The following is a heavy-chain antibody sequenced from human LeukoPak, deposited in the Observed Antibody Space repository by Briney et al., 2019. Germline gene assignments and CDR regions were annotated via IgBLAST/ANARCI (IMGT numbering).Heavy chain of an antibody. CDR2: INQDGSEQ. CDR1: GFTFSNYW. Sequence: GGSLRLSCAASGFTFSNYWMTWVRQAPGKGLEWVANINQDGSEQYYVDSVKSRFTISRDNAKNSLFLQMNSLRAGDTAVYFCARDYGAPRYWGQGTLVTVSS. J-gene: IGHJ4*02. D-gene: IGHD4-17*01. CDR3: ARDYGAPRY. V-gene: IGHV3-7*04.